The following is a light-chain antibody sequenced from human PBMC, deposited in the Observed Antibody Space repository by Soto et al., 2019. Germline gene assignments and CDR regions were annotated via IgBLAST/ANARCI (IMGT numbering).Light chain of an antibody. CDR1: QSVGTD. CDR2: DVS. CDR3: QQRSNWPIT. V-gene: IGKV3-11*01. Sequence: EIVLTQPPATLSLSPGARATLSCRASQSVGTDLAWYQQKPGQSPRLLMFDVSNRATGIPARFSGSGSGTDFTLTISSLEPEDFAVYYCQQRSNWPITFGQGTRLEIK. J-gene: IGKJ5*01.